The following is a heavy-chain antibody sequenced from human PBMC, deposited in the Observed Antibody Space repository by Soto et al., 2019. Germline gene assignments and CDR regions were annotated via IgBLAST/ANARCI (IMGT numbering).Heavy chain of an antibody. CDR1: GGSGGSNSYC. Sequence: PFETLCLTCTVAGGSGGSNSYCRGLIRQSPGKGLVWIGCISPTENHYYHPSLLSRVTISADTSMNEFSLRLSSVTAADTAVYYCARLNGYCVSTGCHGYYGMDVWGQGTTVTVSS. CDR2: ISPTENH. J-gene: IGHJ6*02. CDR3: ARLNGYCVSTGCHGYYGMDV. D-gene: IGHD2-2*03. V-gene: IGHV4-39*01.